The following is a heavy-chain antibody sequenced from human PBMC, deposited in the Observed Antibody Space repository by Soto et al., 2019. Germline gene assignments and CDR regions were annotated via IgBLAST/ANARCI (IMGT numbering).Heavy chain of an antibody. D-gene: IGHD2-15*01. CDR2: IWFDGSNK. V-gene: IGHV3-33*01. CDR1: GFTFSIYA. J-gene: IGHJ4*02. CDR3: ARGQLPAATTYFDF. Sequence: PGGSLRLSCAASGFTFSIYAIHWVRHAPDKGLEWVAIIWFDGSNKYYADSVKGRFSISRDNSKNTLFLQMDSLRAEDTAVYYCARGQLPAATTYFDFWGQGTLVTVSS.